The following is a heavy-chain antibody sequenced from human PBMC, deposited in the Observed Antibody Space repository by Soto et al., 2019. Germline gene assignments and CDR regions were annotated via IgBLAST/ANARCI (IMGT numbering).Heavy chain of an antibody. J-gene: IGHJ6*03. CDR3: ASVTHWGGYDNYYMEV. Sequence: QVQLVESGGGLVKPGGSLRLSCAASGFTFSDYYMSWIRQAPGKGLEWVSYISSRGSTIYYADPVKGRFTISRDNAKNSLYLQRHSLRAEDTAVYYCASVTHWGGYDNYYMEVWGKGTTVTGSS. V-gene: IGHV3-11*01. CDR2: ISSRGSTI. D-gene: IGHD5-12*01. CDR1: GFTFSDYY.